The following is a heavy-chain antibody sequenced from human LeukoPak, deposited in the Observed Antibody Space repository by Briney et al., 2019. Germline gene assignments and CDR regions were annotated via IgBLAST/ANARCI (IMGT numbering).Heavy chain of an antibody. Sequence: GESLKISCKGSGYSFTSYWIGWVRQMPGKGLEWMGIIYPGDSDTRYSPSFQGQVTISADKSISTAYLQWSGLKASDTAMYYCARHTDYGDYYFDYWGQGTLVTVSS. V-gene: IGHV5-51*01. CDR2: IYPGDSDT. CDR1: GYSFTSYW. CDR3: ARHTDYGDYYFDY. D-gene: IGHD4-17*01. J-gene: IGHJ4*02.